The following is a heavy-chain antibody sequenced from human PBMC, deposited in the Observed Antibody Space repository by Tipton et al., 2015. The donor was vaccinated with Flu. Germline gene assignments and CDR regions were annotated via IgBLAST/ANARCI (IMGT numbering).Heavy chain of an antibody. J-gene: IGHJ4*02. CDR2: IHSDERT. D-gene: IGHD2-21*01. V-gene: IGHV3-53*01. Sequence: SLRLSCTVSGFAVRSNHMSWVRQVPGKGLEWVSVIHSDERTNYADSVKGRFTISRDNSRNTLYLQINSLRLEDTAVYYCARGTPGPSIRAYYFDIWGQGALGTVSS. CDR3: ARGTPGPSIRAYYFDI. CDR1: GFAVRSNH.